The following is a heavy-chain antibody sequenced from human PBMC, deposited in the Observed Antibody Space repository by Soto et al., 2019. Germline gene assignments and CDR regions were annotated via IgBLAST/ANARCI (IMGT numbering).Heavy chain of an antibody. J-gene: IGHJ6*03. CDR2: MNPNSGNT. CDR1: GYTFTRYD. CDR3: GRGRSTSQSLYYYYMDV. V-gene: IGHV1-8*01. Sequence: ASVKGSCKASGYTFTRYDINWVRQATGQGLEWMGWMNPNSGNTGYAQKFQGRVTMTRNTSISTAYMELSSLRSEDTAVYYCGRGRSTSQSLYYYYMDVWGKGTTVTVSS. D-gene: IGHD2-2*01.